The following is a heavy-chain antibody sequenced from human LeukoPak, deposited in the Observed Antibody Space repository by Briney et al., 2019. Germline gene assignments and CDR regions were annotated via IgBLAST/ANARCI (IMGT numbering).Heavy chain of an antibody. CDR2: IYYSGST. V-gene: IGHV4-59*01. J-gene: IGHJ5*02. Sequence: PSETLSLTCTVSGGSISSYYWSWIRQPPGKGLEWIGYIYYSGSTNYNPSLKSRVTISVDTSKNQFSLKLSSVTAADTAVYYCARAGSSWRVDWFDPWGQGTLVTVSS. CDR3: ARAGSSWRVDWFDP. CDR1: GGSISSYY. D-gene: IGHD6-13*01.